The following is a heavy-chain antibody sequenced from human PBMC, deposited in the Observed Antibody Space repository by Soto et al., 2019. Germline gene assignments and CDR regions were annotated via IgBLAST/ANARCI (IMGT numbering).Heavy chain of an antibody. Sequence: GGSLRLSCAASGFTFSSYAMHWVRQAPGKGLEWVAVISYDGSNKYYADSVKGRFTISRDNSKNTLYLQMNSLRAEDTAVYYCAKSNYDYVWGSYRPYYFDYWGQGTLVTVSS. J-gene: IGHJ4*02. D-gene: IGHD3-16*02. CDR2: ISYDGSNK. CDR1: GFTFSSYA. CDR3: AKSNYDYVWGSYRPYYFDY. V-gene: IGHV3-30-3*02.